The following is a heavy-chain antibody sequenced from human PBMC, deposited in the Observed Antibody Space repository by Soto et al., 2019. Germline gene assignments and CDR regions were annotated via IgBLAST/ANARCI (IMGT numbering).Heavy chain of an antibody. J-gene: IGHJ4*02. CDR1: GFPFSSHA. Sequence: EVQLLESGGGLVQPGGSLRLSCAASGFPFSSHAMNWVRQAPGKGLEWVSSIRESGGSRYYEDSVKGRFTISRDNSKDTQYLQMNSLRAEDTAVYYCAKDAIPYYYGSGSYYNPYYFDCWGQGTLVTVSS. CDR2: IRESGGSR. V-gene: IGHV3-23*01. D-gene: IGHD3-10*01. CDR3: AKDAIPYYYGSGSYYNPYYFDC.